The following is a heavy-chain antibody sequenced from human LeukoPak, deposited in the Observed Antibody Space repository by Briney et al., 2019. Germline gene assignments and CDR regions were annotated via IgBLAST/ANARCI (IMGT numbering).Heavy chain of an antibody. Sequence: GASVKVSCKASGYTFTGYYMHWVRQAPGQGLEWMGWINPNSGGTNYAQKFQGRVTMTRDTSISTAYMELSRLRSDDTAVYYCARIRTGSTVGRVAWFDPWGQGTLVTVSS. CDR2: INPNSGGT. J-gene: IGHJ5*02. D-gene: IGHD1-1*01. CDR3: ARIRTGSTVGRVAWFDP. V-gene: IGHV1-2*02. CDR1: GYTFTGYY.